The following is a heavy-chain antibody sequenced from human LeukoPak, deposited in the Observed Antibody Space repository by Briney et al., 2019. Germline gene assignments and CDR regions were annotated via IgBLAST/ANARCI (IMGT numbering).Heavy chain of an antibody. J-gene: IGHJ6*02. CDR2: IYYSGST. V-gene: IGHV4-59*01. Sequence: SETLSLTCTVSGGSISSYYWSWIRQPPGKGLEWIGYIYYSGSTNYNPSLKGRVTISVDTSKNQFSLKLSSVTAADTAVYYCARERPSGMDVWGQGTTVTVSS. CDR1: GGSISSYY. CDR3: ARERPSGMDV.